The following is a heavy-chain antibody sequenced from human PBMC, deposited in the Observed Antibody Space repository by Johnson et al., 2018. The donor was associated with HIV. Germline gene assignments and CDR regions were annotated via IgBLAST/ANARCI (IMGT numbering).Heavy chain of an antibody. CDR3: ARERGISGGFDF. D-gene: IGHD2-15*01. J-gene: IGHJ3*01. V-gene: IGHV3-66*01. CDR2: IYSGGNT. CDR1: GFTVSSNY. Sequence: EKLVESGGGLVQPGGSLRLSCAASGFTVSSNYMSWVRQAPGKGLEWVSVIYSGGNTYYADSVKGRFTISRDNSKNTLYLQMNSLRVEDTAVYYCARERGISGGFDFWGQGTMVTVSS.